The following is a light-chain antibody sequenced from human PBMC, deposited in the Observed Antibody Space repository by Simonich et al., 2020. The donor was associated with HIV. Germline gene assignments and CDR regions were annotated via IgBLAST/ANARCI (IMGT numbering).Light chain of an antibody. Sequence: DIVMTQSPDSLAVSLGERATINCKSSRSVLYSSNNKNYLAWYPQKPGQPPQLLIYWASSRQSGVPDRFSATGSGTNFTLTISSLQAEDVAVYYCQQYYSTPPTFGQGTKVEIK. J-gene: IGKJ1*01. V-gene: IGKV4-1*01. CDR1: RSVLYSSNNKNY. CDR2: WAS. CDR3: QQYYSTPPT.